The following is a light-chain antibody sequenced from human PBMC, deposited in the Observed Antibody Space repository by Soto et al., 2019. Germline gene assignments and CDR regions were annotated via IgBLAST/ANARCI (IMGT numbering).Light chain of an antibody. CDR2: DVS. Sequence: QSVLTQPRSVSGSPGQSVTISCTGTSSDVGGYNYVSWYQQHPGKAPKLMIYDVSKRPSVVPDRFSGSKSGNTASLTISGLQAEDEADYYCCSYAGSYTFYVFGTGTKVTVL. CDR3: CSYAGSYTFYV. J-gene: IGLJ1*01. V-gene: IGLV2-11*01. CDR1: SSDVGGYNY.